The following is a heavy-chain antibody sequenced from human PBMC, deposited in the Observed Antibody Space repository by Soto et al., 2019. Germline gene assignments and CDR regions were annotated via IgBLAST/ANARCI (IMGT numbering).Heavy chain of an antibody. J-gene: IGHJ6*02. V-gene: IGHV1-69*13. CDR1: GGTFSSYA. CDR3: ATKHNWNDKWEHYYYYGMDV. CDR2: IIPIFGTA. D-gene: IGHD1-1*01. Sequence: GASVKVSCKASGGTFSSYAISWVRQAPGQGLEWMGGIIPIFGTANYAQKFQGRVTITADESTSTAYMELSSLRSEDTAVYYCATKHNWNDKWEHYYYYGMDVWGQGTTVTVSS.